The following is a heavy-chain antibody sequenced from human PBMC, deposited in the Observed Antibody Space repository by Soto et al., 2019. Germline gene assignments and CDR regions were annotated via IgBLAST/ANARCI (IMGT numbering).Heavy chain of an antibody. CDR2: LFHTGHT. D-gene: IGHD6-6*01. CDR1: SGSFGSGIW. CDR3: AGAARLSPFAF. Sequence: VQLQESGPGLVEPSGTLSLTCTASSGSFGSGIWWCWGRQPPGEGLEWCGELFHTGHTNYNPSLKRRLTMSVDESKNQFSLSLSSVTAADTAVYYCAGAARLSPFAFWGRGTLVTV. J-gene: IGHJ4*02. V-gene: IGHV4-4*02.